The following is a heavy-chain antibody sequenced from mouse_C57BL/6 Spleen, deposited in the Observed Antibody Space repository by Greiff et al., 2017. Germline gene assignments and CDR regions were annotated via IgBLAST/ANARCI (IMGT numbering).Heavy chain of an antibody. CDR1: GYAFSSYW. CDR2: IYPGDGDT. Sequence: QVQLQQSGAELVKPGASVKISCKASGYAFSSYWMNWVKQRPGKGLEWIGQIYPGDGDTNYNGKFKGKATLTADKSSSTAYMQLSSLTSEDSAVYFCARARAHYGSSSYLFFDYWGQGTTLTVSS. D-gene: IGHD1-1*01. CDR3: ARARAHYGSSSYLFFDY. V-gene: IGHV1-80*01. J-gene: IGHJ2*01.